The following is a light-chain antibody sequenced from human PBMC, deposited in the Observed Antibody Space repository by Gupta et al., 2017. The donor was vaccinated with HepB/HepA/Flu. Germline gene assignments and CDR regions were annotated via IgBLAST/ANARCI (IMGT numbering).Light chain of an antibody. CDR2: LGS. J-gene: IGKJ3*01. CDR3: MQALQTRT. V-gene: IGKV2-28*01. Sequence: DIVMTQSPLSLSVTPGEPASISCRSSQSLLHVNGHNYLDWYLQKPGQSPQLLIYLGSNRASGVPDRFSGSGSGTDFTLKISGVEAEDVGVYYCMQALQTRTFGPGTKVDIK. CDR1: QSLLHVNGHNY.